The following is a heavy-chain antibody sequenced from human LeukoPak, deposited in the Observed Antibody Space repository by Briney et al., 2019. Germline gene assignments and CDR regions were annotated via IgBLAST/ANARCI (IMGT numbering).Heavy chain of an antibody. J-gene: IGHJ6*02. CDR1: GFTFFTDSY. D-gene: IGHD2-2*02. Sequence: ASVRVSCKASGFTFFTDSYVHWVRQAPGQGLEWMGWINPYSGETHYSQKFQGRVTMTRDTSISALYMELRWLTSDDTATYYCARVIPAPTVWGQGITVTVSS. CDR2: INPYSGET. V-gene: IGHV1-2*02. CDR3: ARVIPAPTV.